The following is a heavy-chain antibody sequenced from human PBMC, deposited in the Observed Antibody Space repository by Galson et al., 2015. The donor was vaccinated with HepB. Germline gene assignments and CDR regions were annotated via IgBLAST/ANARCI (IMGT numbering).Heavy chain of an antibody. V-gene: IGHV3-9*01. CDR3: AKVSVVVAATGYFDY. CDR1: GSTFDDYA. Sequence: SLRLSCAASGSTFDDYAMHWVRQAPGKGLEWVSGISWNSGSIGYADSVKGRFTISRDNAKNSLYLQMNSLRAEDTALYYCAKVSVVVAATGYFDYWGQGTLVTVSS. D-gene: IGHD2-15*01. CDR2: ISWNSGSI. J-gene: IGHJ4*02.